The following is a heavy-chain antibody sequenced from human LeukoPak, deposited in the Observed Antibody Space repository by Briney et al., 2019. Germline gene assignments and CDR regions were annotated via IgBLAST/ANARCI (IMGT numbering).Heavy chain of an antibody. CDR2: ISAYNGNT. D-gene: IGHD2-21*01. Sequence: GASVKVSCKASGCTFTSYGISWVRQAPGQGPEWMGWISAYNGNTNYAQKLQGRVTMTTDTSTSTAYMELRSLRSDDTAVYYCAREPLGYSRGGYFDYWGQGTLVAVSS. CDR3: AREPLGYSRGGYFDY. CDR1: GCTFTSYG. V-gene: IGHV1-18*01. J-gene: IGHJ4*02.